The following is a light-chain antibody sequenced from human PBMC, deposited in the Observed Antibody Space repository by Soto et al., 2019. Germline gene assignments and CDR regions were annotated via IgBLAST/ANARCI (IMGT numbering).Light chain of an antibody. CDR3: QQYNSFAPYS. Sequence: DIQMTQSPSTLSASVGDRVTITCRSSQSISFWLAWYQQKPGKAPKLLIYDASTLYSGVPSRFSGSRSGTEFTLHISSLQPDDFASYYCQQYNSFAPYSFGQGTKLEI. J-gene: IGKJ2*03. V-gene: IGKV1-5*01. CDR2: DAS. CDR1: QSISFW.